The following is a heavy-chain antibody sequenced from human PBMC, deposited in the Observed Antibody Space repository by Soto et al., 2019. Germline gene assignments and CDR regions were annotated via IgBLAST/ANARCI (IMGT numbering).Heavy chain of an antibody. D-gene: IGHD1-1*01. CDR3: ARAGTYWNVGWLGPDYYGMDV. J-gene: IGHJ6*02. CDR1: GFTFSSYG. V-gene: IGHV3-33*01. Sequence: QVQLVESGGGVVQPGRSLRLSCAASGFTFSSYGMHWVRQAPGKGLEWVAVIWYDGSNKYYADSVKGRFTISRDNSKNTLYLQMNSLRAEDTAVYYCARAGTYWNVGWLGPDYYGMDVWGQGTTVTVSS. CDR2: IWYDGSNK.